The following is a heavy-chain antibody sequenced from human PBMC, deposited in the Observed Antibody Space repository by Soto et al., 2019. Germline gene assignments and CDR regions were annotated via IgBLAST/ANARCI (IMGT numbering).Heavy chain of an antibody. CDR2: INHSGST. CDR1: GGSFSCYY. V-gene: IGHV4-34*01. D-gene: IGHD6-19*01. CDR3: AIAVAGSRWYFDY. J-gene: IGHJ4*02. Sequence: SETLSRTCAVYGGSFSCYYWSWRRQPPGKGLEWIGEINHSGSTNYNPSLKSRVTISVDTSKNQFSLKLSSVTAADTAVYYCAIAVAGSRWYFDYWGQGTLVTFSS.